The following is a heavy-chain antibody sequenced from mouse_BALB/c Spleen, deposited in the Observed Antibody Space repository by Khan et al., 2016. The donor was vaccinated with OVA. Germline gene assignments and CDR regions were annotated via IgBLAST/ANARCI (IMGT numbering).Heavy chain of an antibody. CDR1: GYTFTDYV. CDR2: IYPGSGRT. D-gene: IGHD2-12*01. J-gene: IGHJ3*01. V-gene: IGHV1-81*01. Sequence: QVRLQQSGPELVKPGASVKMSCKASGYTFTDYVISWVNQRTGQGLEWIGEIYPGSGRTYYNERFKDKATMTADKYSNTAYMQFSRLTSEDSAVYFCARRYDGAWFAYWGQGTLVTVSA. CDR3: ARRYDGAWFAY.